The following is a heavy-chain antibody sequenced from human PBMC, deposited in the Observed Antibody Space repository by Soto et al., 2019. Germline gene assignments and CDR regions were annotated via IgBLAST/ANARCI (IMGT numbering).Heavy chain of an antibody. Sequence: SETLSLTCTDSGGSISSYYWSWIRQPPGKGLEWIGYIYYSGSTNYNPSLKSRVTISVDTSKNQFSLKLSSVTAADTAVYYCAGSYYDILTGYYPDAFDIWGQGTMVTVSS. CDR1: GGSISSYY. D-gene: IGHD3-9*01. J-gene: IGHJ3*02. V-gene: IGHV4-59*08. CDR3: AGSYYDILTGYYPDAFDI. CDR2: IYYSGST.